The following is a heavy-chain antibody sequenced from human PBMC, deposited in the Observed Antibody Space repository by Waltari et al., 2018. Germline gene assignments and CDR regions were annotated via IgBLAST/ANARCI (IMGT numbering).Heavy chain of an antibody. CDR2: IYSGGST. V-gene: IGHV3-53*01. CDR1: GLTVGNNF. CDR3: AKVDNVGLNNY. Sequence: EVQLAESGGDLIKPGGSLRHPCADHGLTVGNNFMGWVRQAPGKGLEWVSVIYSGGSTNYIDSVRGRFTISRDSSKNTLYLQMNSLRAEDTAVYYCAKVDNVGLNNYWGQGTLVTVSS. J-gene: IGHJ4*02. D-gene: IGHD1-1*01.